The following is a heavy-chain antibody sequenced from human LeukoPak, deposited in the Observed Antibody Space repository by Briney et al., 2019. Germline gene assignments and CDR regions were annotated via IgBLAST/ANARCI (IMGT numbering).Heavy chain of an antibody. J-gene: IGHJ4*02. CDR2: IYYSGST. D-gene: IGHD6-13*01. V-gene: IGHV4-59*12. Sequence: KPSETLSLTCTVSGGSISSYYWSWIRQPPGKGLEWIGYIYYSGSTNYNPSLKSRVTMSVDTSKSQFSLKLSSATAADTAVYYCASSALRGYSSSLDYWGQGTLVTVSS. CDR3: ASSALRGYSSSLDY. CDR1: GGSISSYY.